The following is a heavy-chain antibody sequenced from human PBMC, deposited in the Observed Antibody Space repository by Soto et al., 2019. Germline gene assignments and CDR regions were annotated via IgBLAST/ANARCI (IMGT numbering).Heavy chain of an antibody. J-gene: IGHJ4*02. CDR2: ISAYNGNT. Sequence: ASVKVSCKASGYTFTSYGISWGRQAPGQGLEWMGWISAYNGNTNYAQKLQGRVTMTTDTSTSTAYMELRSLRSDDTAVYYCARELTYSGSYLGFDYWGQGTLVTVSS. CDR3: ARELTYSGSYLGFDY. CDR1: GYTFTSYG. V-gene: IGHV1-18*01. D-gene: IGHD1-26*01.